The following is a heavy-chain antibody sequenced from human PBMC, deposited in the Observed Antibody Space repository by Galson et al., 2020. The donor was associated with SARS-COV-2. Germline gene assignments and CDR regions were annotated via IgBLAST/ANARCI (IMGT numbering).Heavy chain of an antibody. Sequence: GSLRLSCAASGFTFTNAWMSWVRQAPGKGLEWVGRIKSRTDGGRADHAAAVKGRFTVSRDDLTNTLFLQMNSLKTEDTAVYYCTAMTTLVVGDSADYWGQGTLVTVSS. V-gene: IGHV3-15*05. CDR2: IKSRTDGGRA. J-gene: IGHJ4*02. CDR3: TAMTTLVVGDSADY. CDR1: GFTFTNAW. D-gene: IGHD2-2*01.